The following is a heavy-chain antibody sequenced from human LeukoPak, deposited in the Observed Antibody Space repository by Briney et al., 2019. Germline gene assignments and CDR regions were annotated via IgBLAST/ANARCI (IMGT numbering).Heavy chain of an antibody. CDR3: VRHTGGTTLDY. CDR2: ISFTEIT. V-gene: IGHV4-59*08. Sequence: SETLSLTCTVSGGSMSPYYWSWMRQPPGRGLGWIWHISFTEITNYYPSLKSRVTISIDTSTNQFSLKLNSVTAADTAVYYCVRHTGGTTLDYWGQGTQVTVSS. D-gene: IGHD1/OR15-1a*01. J-gene: IGHJ4*02. CDR1: GGSMSPYY.